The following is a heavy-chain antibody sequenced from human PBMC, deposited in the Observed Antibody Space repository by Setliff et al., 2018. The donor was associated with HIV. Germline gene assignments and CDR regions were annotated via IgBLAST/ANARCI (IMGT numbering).Heavy chain of an antibody. V-gene: IGHV3-74*01. J-gene: IGHJ4*03. Sequence: GGSLRLSCAASGFTFSNSWMNWVRQAPGKGLVWVSRINSDGSSTTYADSVKGRFTISRDNAKNTLYLQMNSLRAEDTAVYYCVRDYMWAFDYWGKGTTVTVSS. D-gene: IGHD1-26*01. CDR3: VRDYMWAFDY. CDR2: INSDGSST. CDR1: GFTFSNSW.